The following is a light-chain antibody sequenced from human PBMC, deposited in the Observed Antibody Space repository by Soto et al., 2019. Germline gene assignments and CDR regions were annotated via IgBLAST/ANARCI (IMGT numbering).Light chain of an antibody. V-gene: IGKV1-27*01. CDR1: QGISYY. Sequence: DIQMTQSPPSLSASVGDSVTITCRASQGISYYLAWYQQRPGKVPKLLVYAASTLQSGVPTRFIGGGSGTDFSLTINSLQPEDFGTYYCQNYKSAPFPFGPGTKVDL. CDR3: QNYKSAPFP. J-gene: IGKJ3*01. CDR2: AAS.